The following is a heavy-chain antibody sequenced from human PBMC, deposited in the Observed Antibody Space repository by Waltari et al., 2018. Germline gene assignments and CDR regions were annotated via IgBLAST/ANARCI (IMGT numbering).Heavy chain of an antibody. Sequence: QVQLVQSGAEVKKPGASVKVSCKASGYTFTSYDINWVRQATGQGLEGMGWMNPNSANTGYAQKFQVRVTITRNTSISTAYMELSSLRSEDTAVYYCARGRGCSGGSCYPEGYWGQGTLVTVSS. CDR1: GYTFTSYD. CDR3: ARGRGCSGGSCYPEGY. D-gene: IGHD2-15*01. V-gene: IGHV1-8*03. CDR2: MNPNSANT. J-gene: IGHJ4*02.